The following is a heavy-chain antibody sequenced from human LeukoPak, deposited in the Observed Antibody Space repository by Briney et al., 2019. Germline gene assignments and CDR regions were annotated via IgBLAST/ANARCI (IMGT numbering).Heavy chain of an antibody. CDR3: ARGVRAAAGAFDY. D-gene: IGHD6-13*01. V-gene: IGHV1-8*01. J-gene: IGHJ4*02. CDR1: GYTFTSYD. Sequence: ASVKVSCKASGYTFTSYDINWVRQATGQGLEWMGWMNPNSGNTGYAQKFQGRVTMTRNTSISTAYMELSGLRSEDTAVYYCARGVRAAAGAFDYWGQGTLVTVSS. CDR2: MNPNSGNT.